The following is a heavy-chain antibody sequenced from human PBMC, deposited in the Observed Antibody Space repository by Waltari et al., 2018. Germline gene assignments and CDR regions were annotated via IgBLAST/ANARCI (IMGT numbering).Heavy chain of an antibody. J-gene: IGHJ4*02. V-gene: IGHV4-39*07. CDR1: GASVSSRIHY. CDR2: ITHSGGY. D-gene: IGHD4-17*01. Sequence: QLQLQESGPGLVKPSETLSLTCTVSGASVSSRIHYWGWIRQSPGKGLEWIGSITHSGGYYYNPSRRGRVTLLVDTSKNQFSLRVNSVTAADMALYYCARHMTTVTSASFDFWGLGALVAVSS. CDR3: ARHMTTVTSASFDF.